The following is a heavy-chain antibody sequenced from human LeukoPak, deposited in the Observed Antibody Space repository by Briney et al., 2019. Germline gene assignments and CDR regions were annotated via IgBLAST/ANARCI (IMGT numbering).Heavy chain of an antibody. V-gene: IGHV3-30*02. CDR1: GFTFSSYG. D-gene: IGHD3/OR15-3a*01. CDR2: IRYDGSNK. J-gene: IGHJ3*01. CDR3: ARGLGPVILGDALDV. Sequence: GGSLRLSCAASGFTFSSYGMHWVCQAPGNGLEWVAFIRYDGSNKYYADSVKGRFTISRDNSKNTLYLQMNSLRAEDTAVYYCARGLGPVILGDALDVWGQGTVVSVSS.